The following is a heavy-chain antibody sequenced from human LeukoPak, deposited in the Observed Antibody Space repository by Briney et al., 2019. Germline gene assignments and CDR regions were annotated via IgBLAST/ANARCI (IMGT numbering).Heavy chain of an antibody. J-gene: IGHJ4*02. V-gene: IGHV3-23*01. CDR1: GITFSSYG. CDR2: ISGSGGAT. Sequence: GGSLRLSCAASGITFSSYGMNWVRQAPGKGLEWVSGISGSGGATYYADSVKGRFTISRDDPHNTLYLQMNSLRAEDTAVYFCARGGVDYYGSGTYYLMYYFDYWGQGTLVTVSS. D-gene: IGHD3-10*01. CDR3: ARGGVDYYGSGTYYLMYYFDY.